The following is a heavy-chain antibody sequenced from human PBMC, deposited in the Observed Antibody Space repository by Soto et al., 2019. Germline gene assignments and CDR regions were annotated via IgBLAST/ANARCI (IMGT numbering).Heavy chain of an antibody. Sequence: EVQLVESGGGLVQPGGSLKLSCAASGFTFSGSAMHWVRQASGKGLEWVGRIRSKANSYATAYAASVKGRFTISRDDSKSTAYLQMNSLKAEDTAVYYCTRPMTRGYLGQGTLVTVSS. CDR1: GFTFSGSA. CDR3: TRPMTRGY. CDR2: IRSKANSYAT. D-gene: IGHD3-10*01. V-gene: IGHV3-73*02. J-gene: IGHJ4*02.